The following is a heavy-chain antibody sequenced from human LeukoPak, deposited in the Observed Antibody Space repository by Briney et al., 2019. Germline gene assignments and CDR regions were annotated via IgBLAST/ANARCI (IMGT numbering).Heavy chain of an antibody. CDR3: SGRYGPGPV. D-gene: IGHD3-10*01. Sequence: ASVKVSCKASGYTFAAHHIHWVRPAPGQGVEWMGWILPDGRDTKYSQKFQDRMTLTTDTSTNTAYMELNRLIPDDTAVYYCSGRYGPGPVWGQGTLISASP. CDR2: ILPDGRDT. V-gene: IGHV1-2*02. CDR1: GYTFAAHH. J-gene: IGHJ4*02.